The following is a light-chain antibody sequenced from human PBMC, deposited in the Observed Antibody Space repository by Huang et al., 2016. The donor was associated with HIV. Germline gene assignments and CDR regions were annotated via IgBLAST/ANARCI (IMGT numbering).Light chain of an antibody. CDR1: QSVFKN. CDR2: GSS. V-gene: IGKV3-15*01. Sequence: ENLMTQSPSTLSVSPGESATLSCRASQSVFKNLAWYQQKPGQAPKLLIYGSSTRAACIPARFSGSGSGTDFTLTISSLQSEDVAVYYCQQYNTSPRTFGQGTKVEV. CDR3: QQYNTSPRT. J-gene: IGKJ1*01.